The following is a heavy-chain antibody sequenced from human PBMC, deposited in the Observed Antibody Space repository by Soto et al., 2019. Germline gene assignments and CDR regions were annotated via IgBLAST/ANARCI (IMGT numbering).Heavy chain of an antibody. CDR2: ISYDGSNK. D-gene: IGHD3-9*01. J-gene: IGHJ4*02. CDR1: GFTFSSYG. Sequence: GGSLRLSCAASGFTFSSYGMHWVRQAPGKGLEWVAVISYDGSNKYYTDSVKGRFTISRDNSKNTLYLQMNSLRAEDTAVYYCAKDRGRYFDWLVPYFDYWGQGTLVTVSS. CDR3: AKDRGRYFDWLVPYFDY. V-gene: IGHV3-30*18.